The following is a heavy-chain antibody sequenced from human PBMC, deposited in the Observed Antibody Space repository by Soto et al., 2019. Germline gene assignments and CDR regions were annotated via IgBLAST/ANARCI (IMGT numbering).Heavy chain of an antibody. CDR3: ARDSGIAAAGTFDY. CDR1: GFTFSSYG. V-gene: IGHV3-33*01. J-gene: IGHJ4*02. D-gene: IGHD6-13*01. CDR2: IWYDGSNK. Sequence: QVQLVESGGGVVQPGRSLRLSYAASGFTFSSYGMHWVRQAPGKGLEWVAVIWYDGSNKYYADSVKGRFTISRDNSKNTLYLQMNSLRAEDTAVYYCARDSGIAAAGTFDYWGQGTLVTVSS.